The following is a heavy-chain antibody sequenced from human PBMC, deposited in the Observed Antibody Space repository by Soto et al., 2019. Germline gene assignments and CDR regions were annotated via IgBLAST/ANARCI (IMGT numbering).Heavy chain of an antibody. D-gene: IGHD6-6*01. V-gene: IGHV3-64*01. Sequence: EVQLVESGGGLAQPGGSLRLSCAASGFTFSSVAMDWVRQVPGKGLEYVSGISSNGIGTYYASYVKGRFTISRDNSRDTVYLQMDSLRPEDMAVYYLARRARADYYYMDVWGKGTTVTVS. CDR1: GFTFSSVA. J-gene: IGHJ6*03. CDR3: ARRARADYYYMDV. CDR2: ISSNGIGT.